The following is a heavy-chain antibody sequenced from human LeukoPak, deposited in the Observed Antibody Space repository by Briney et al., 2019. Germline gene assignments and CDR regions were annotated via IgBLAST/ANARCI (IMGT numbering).Heavy chain of an antibody. J-gene: IGHJ5*02. Sequence: GASVKVSCKASGYTFTSYGISWVRQAPAQGLEWMGWISAYNGNTNYAQKLQGRVTMTTDTSTSTAYLDLGSLRSDDTAVYYCARVRRDSGSYMRRGNWFDPWGQGTLVTVSS. CDR1: GYTFTSYG. V-gene: IGHV1-18*01. CDR2: ISAYNGNT. D-gene: IGHD1-26*01. CDR3: ARVRRDSGSYMRRGNWFDP.